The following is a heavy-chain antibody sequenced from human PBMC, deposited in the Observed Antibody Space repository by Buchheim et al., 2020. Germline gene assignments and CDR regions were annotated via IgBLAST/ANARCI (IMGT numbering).Heavy chain of an antibody. J-gene: IGHJ3*01. V-gene: IGHV3-30*18. D-gene: IGHD7-27*01. CDR3: AKLLTGDDAFDV. Sequence: QVQLVESGGGVVQPGRSLRLSCAASGFTLSSYGMHWARQAPGKGLEWVAVISYDGSKKYYADSVKGRFTISRVNSKHTLYLQMNSLGAEDTAVYYCAKLLTGDDAFDVWGQGT. CDR1: GFTLSSYG. CDR2: ISYDGSKK.